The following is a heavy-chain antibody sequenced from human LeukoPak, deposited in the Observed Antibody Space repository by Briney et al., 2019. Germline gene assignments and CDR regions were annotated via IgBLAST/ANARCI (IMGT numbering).Heavy chain of an antibody. CDR1: GFTFSTYA. CDR3: AKADRGWGVITKD. J-gene: IGHJ4*02. CDR2: IGGSGDFT. D-gene: IGHD3-10*01. Sequence: GGSLRLSCAASGFTFSTYAMSWVRQAPGKGLEWVSAIGGSGDFTYYAEYVRGRFTISRDNSKKMLYLQMNSLGAEDTAVYYCAKADRGWGVITKDWGQGTLVTVSS. V-gene: IGHV3-23*01.